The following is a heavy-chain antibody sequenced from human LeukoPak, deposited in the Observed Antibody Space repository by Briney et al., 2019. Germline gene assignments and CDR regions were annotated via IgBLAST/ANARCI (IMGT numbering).Heavy chain of an antibody. CDR2: ISTDGSVT. V-gene: IGHV3-74*01. Sequence: GGSLRLSCAASGFTFSTYWMHWVHRAPGKGLVWVSRISTDGSVTSYADSVKGRFTISRDNAKNTMYLQMNSLRAEDTAVYYCARIGGSGSYSGHYFDHWGQGTLVTVSS. D-gene: IGHD3-10*01. J-gene: IGHJ4*02. CDR3: ARIGGSGSYSGHYFDH. CDR1: GFTFSTYW.